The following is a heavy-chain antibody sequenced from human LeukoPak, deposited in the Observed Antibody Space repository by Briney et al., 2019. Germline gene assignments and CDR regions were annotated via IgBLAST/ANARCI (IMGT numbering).Heavy chain of an antibody. J-gene: IGHJ3*02. Sequence: GGSLRLSCAASGFTFSSYSMNWVRQAPGKGLERVSSISSSSYIYYADSVKGRFTISRDNAKNSLYLQMNSLRAEDTAVYYCARDCTGRVELLWFGEHDAFDIWGQGTMVTVSS. CDR3: ARDCTGRVELLWFGEHDAFDI. CDR1: GFTFSSYS. D-gene: IGHD3-10*01. CDR2: ISSSSYI. V-gene: IGHV3-21*01.